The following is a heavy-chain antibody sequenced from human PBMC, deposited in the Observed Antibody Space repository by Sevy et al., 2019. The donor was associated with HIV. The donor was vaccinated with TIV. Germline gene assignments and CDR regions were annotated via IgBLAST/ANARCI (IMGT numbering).Heavy chain of an antibody. CDR3: ARLMDFWSGYYSRFDP. CDR1: GGSFSGYY. D-gene: IGHD3-3*01. V-gene: IGHV4-34*01. J-gene: IGHJ5*02. Sequence: SETLSLTCAVYGGSFSGYYWSWIRQPPGKGLEWIGEINHSGSTNYNPSLKSRVTISVDTSKNQFSLKLSSVTAADTAVYYCARLMDFWSGYYSRFDPWGQGTLVTVSS. CDR2: INHSGST.